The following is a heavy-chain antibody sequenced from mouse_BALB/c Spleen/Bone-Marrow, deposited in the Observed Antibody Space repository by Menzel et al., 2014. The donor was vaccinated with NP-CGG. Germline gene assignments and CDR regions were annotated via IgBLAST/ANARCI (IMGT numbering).Heavy chain of an antibody. V-gene: IGHV2-9*02. CDR3: ARAAYRYDVTWFAY. Sequence: VQVVESGPGLVPPSQSLSITCTVSGFSLTSYGVHWVRQPPGKGLEWLGVIWAGGSTNYNSALMSRLSISKDNSKSQVFLKMNSLQTDDTAMYYCARAAYRYDVTWFAYWGQGTLVTVSA. CDR2: IWAGGST. CDR1: GFSLTSYG. J-gene: IGHJ3*01. D-gene: IGHD2-14*01.